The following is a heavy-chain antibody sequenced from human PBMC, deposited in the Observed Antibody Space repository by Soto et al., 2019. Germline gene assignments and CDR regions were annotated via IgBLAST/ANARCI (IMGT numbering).Heavy chain of an antibody. J-gene: IGHJ5*02. V-gene: IGHV4-39*01. CDR3: ARHLVRGNWFDP. CDR1: GGSISSSSYY. Sequence: TSETLSLTCTVSGGSISSSSYYWGWIRQPPGKGLEWIGSIYYSGSTYYNPSLKSRVTISVDTSKNQFSLKLSSVTAADTAVYYCARHLVRGNWFDPWGQGTLVTVSS. CDR2: IYYSGST. D-gene: IGHD3-10*01.